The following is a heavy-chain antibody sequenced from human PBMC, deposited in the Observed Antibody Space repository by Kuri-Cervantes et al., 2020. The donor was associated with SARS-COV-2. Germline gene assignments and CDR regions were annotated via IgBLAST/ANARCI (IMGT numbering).Heavy chain of an antibody. D-gene: IGHD2-2*01. V-gene: IGHV1-8*01. CDR2: MNPNSGNT. CDR1: GYTFTTYD. CDR3: ARVAGYCSSTSCVGMDV. Sequence: ASVKVSCKASGYTFTTYDINWVRQATGQGLEWMGWMNPNSGNTGYAQKFQGRVTLTRDTSISTAYMELNSLRSEDTAVYYRARVAGYCSSTSCVGMDVWGQGTTVTVSS. J-gene: IGHJ6*02.